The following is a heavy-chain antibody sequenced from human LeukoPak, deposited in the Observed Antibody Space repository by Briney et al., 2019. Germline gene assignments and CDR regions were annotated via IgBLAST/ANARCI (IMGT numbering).Heavy chain of an antibody. V-gene: IGHV3-30*18. CDR3: AKDPNWKKEYPSW. J-gene: IGHJ4*02. Sequence: PGESPRLSCAASGFSFSSYCMGWVRQAPGKGRGWVAVISYDGSNKYYADSVKGRFTISRDNSKNTLYLQMNSLRAEDTAVYYCAKDPNWKKEYPSWWGQGTLATVSS. CDR2: ISYDGSNK. D-gene: IGHD1-1*01. CDR1: GFSFSSYC.